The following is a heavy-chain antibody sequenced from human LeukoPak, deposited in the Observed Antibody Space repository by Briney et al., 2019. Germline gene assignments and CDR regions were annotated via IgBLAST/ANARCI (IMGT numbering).Heavy chain of an antibody. CDR1: GFTFSSNW. J-gene: IGHJ3*02. Sequence: GGSLRLSCTASGFTFSSNWMHWVRQAPGKGLVWVSRITPDGTSTTYADSVKGRFTISRDNAKNTLYVQMNSLRAEDTAVYYCARGAFGVYAFDIWGQGTMVTVSS. D-gene: IGHD3-3*01. V-gene: IGHV3-74*01. CDR2: ITPDGTST. CDR3: ARGAFGVYAFDI.